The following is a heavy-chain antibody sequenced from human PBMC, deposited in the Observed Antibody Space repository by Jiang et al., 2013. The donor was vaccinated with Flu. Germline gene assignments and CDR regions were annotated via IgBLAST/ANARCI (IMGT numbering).Heavy chain of an antibody. CDR1: GGSISSSSYY. D-gene: IGHD1-14*01. J-gene: IGHJ3*02. Sequence: GSGLVKPSETLSLTCTVSGGSISSSSYYWGWIRQPPGKGLEWIGSIYYSGSTYYNPSLKSRVTISVDTSKNQFSLKLSSVTAADTAVYYCHLGMKPTFDIWGQGTMVTVSS. CDR3: HLGMKPTFDI. CDR2: IYYSGST. V-gene: IGHV4-39*07.